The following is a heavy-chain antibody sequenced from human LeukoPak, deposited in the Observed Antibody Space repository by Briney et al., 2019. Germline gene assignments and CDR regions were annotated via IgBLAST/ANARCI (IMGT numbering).Heavy chain of an antibody. Sequence: PGGSLRLSCAASGFTFSSYEMNWVRQAPGKGLEWVSYISSSGSTIYYADSVKGRFTISRDNAKNSLYLQMNSLRAEDTALYYCARVNYYDSSDKEVDYWGQGTLVTVSS. CDR2: ISSSGSTI. CDR3: ARVNYYDSSDKEVDY. D-gene: IGHD3-22*01. V-gene: IGHV3-48*03. J-gene: IGHJ4*02. CDR1: GFTFSSYE.